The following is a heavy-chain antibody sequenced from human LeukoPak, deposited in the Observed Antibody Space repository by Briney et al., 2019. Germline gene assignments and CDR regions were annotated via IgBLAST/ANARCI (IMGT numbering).Heavy chain of an antibody. CDR3: ARDPGYSYGYYFDY. CDR1: GFTFDDYA. J-gene: IGHJ4*02. V-gene: IGHV3-9*01. Sequence: GGSLRLSCAASGFTFDDYAMHWVRQAPGKGLEWVSGISWNSGSIGYADSVKGRFTISRDNAKNSLYLQMNSLRAEDTAVYYCARDPGYSYGYYFDYWGQGTLVTVSS. D-gene: IGHD5-18*01. CDR2: ISWNSGSI.